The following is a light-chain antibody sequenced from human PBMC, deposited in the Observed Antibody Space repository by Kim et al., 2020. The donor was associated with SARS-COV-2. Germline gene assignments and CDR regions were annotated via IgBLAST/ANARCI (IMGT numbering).Light chain of an antibody. J-gene: IGKJ1*01. V-gene: IGKV3-20*01. CDR3: QQYGSSWT. CDR1: QSVYSNY. CDR2: GAS. Sequence: EIVLTQSPGTLSLSPGERATLSCRASQSVYSNYLAWYLQKPGQAPRLLIYGASSRATGIPDRFSGSGSGTDFTLTINSLQPDDFAVYYCQQYGSSWTFGKGTKVDTK.